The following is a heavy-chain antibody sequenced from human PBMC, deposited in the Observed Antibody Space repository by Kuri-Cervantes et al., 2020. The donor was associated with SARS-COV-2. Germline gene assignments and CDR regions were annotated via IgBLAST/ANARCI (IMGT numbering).Heavy chain of an antibody. Sequence: GESLKISCAASGFTFSSYDMHWVRQATGKGLEWVSAIGTAGDTYYPGSVKGRFTISRENAKNSLYLQMNSLRAGDTAVYYCAKDRGSHRYSGSYGYWGQGTLVTVSS. CDR2: IGTAGDT. CDR1: GFTFSSYD. J-gene: IGHJ4*02. D-gene: IGHD1-26*01. CDR3: AKDRGSHRYSGSYGY. V-gene: IGHV3-13*04.